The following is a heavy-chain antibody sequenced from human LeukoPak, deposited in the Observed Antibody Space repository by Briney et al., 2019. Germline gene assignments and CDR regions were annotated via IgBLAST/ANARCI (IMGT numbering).Heavy chain of an antibody. J-gene: IGHJ6*02. CDR1: GGSIRSYD. CDR3: ARLEYYYGSGSYYYYYCGMYF. V-gene: IGHV4-59*08. CDR2: IYDSGST. Sequence: SETLSLTCTVSGGSIRSYDWSWIREPPGKELEGIGYIYDSGSTNYNPSIKSRVTISVDTSKNQFSLKLSSVTAADTAVYYCARLEYYYGSGSYYYYYCGMYFWGQGTTVTVSS. D-gene: IGHD3-10*01.